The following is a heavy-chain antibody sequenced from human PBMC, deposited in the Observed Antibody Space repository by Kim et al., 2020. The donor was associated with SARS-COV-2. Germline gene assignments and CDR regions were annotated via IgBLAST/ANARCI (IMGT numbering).Heavy chain of an antibody. Sequence: GGSLRLSCAASGFTFSNAWMSWVRQAPGKGLEWVGRIKSKTDGGTTDYAAPVKGRFTISRDDSKNTLYLQMNSLKTEDTAVYYCTTGSPFYGDLAVFDYWGQGTLVTVSS. CDR1: GFTFSNAW. J-gene: IGHJ4*02. CDR3: TTGSPFYGDLAVFDY. D-gene: IGHD4-17*01. CDR2: IKSKTDGGTT. V-gene: IGHV3-15*01.